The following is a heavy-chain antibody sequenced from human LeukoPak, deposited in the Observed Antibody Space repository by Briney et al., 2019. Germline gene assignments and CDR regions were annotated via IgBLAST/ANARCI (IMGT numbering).Heavy chain of an antibody. CDR2: INHSGST. J-gene: IGHJ5*02. CDR1: GGSFSGHY. Sequence: KPSETLSLTCAVYGGSFSGHYWSWIRQPPGKGLEWIGEINHSGSTNYNPSLKSRVTISVDTSKNQFSLKLSSVTAADTAVYYCARGERGYSYGPRFDPWGQGTLVTVSS. CDR3: ARGERGYSYGPRFDP. D-gene: IGHD5-18*01. V-gene: IGHV4-34*01.